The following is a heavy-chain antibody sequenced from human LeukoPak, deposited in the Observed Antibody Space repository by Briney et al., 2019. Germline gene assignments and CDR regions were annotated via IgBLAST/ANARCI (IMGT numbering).Heavy chain of an antibody. D-gene: IGHD6-6*01. CDR1: RFTFSSYG. V-gene: IGHV3-33*01. Sequence: PGRSLRLSCAASRFTFSSYGMPWVRQAPGKGLEWVAVIWYDGSNQYYADSVMGRFTISRDNSKNALYLQMNSLRAEDTAVYYCARDIAARRFDYWGQGTLVTVSS. CDR2: IWYDGSNQ. J-gene: IGHJ4*02. CDR3: ARDIAARRFDY.